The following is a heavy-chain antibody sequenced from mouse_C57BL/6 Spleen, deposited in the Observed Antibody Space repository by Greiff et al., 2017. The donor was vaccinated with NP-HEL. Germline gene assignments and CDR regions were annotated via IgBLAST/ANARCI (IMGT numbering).Heavy chain of an antibody. CDR2: ISYDGSN. J-gene: IGHJ4*01. CDR1: GYSITSGYY. CDR3: ASGTGYAMDY. D-gene: IGHD4-1*01. Sequence: VQLQESGPGLVKPSQSLSLTCSVTGYSITSGYYWNWIRQFPGNKLEWMGYISYDGSNNYNPSLKNRISITRDTSKNQFFLKLNSVTTEDTATYYCASGTGYAMDYWGQGTSVTVSS. V-gene: IGHV3-6*01.